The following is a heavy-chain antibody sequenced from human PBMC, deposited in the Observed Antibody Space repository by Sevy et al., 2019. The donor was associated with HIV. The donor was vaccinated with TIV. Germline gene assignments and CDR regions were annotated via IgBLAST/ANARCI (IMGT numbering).Heavy chain of an antibody. J-gene: IGHJ4*02. D-gene: IGHD3-22*01. V-gene: IGHV1-69*06. Sequence: ASVKVSCKASGDTFSSYAISWVRQAPGQGLEWMGGIIPIFGTANYAQKFQGRVTITADKSTSTAYMELSSLRSEDTAVYYCAREVSGYDSSGYYYFDYWGQGTLVTVSS. CDR2: IIPIFGTA. CDR3: AREVSGYDSSGYYYFDY. CDR1: GDTFSSYA.